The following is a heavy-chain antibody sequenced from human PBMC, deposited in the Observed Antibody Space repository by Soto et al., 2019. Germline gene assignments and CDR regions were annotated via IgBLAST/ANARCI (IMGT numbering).Heavy chain of an antibody. D-gene: IGHD6-13*01. CDR2: INPTTTTT. CDR1: EHTFSTYS. V-gene: IGHV1-46*03. J-gene: IGHJ3*02. Sequence: GASVKVSCKASEHTFSTYSLHWVRQAPGQGLEWMGVINPTTTTTTDAQKFQGRVTMTRDTSTSTVFLELSSLRSGDTAVYFCARDLYSTSWYVRAFDMWGQGTMVTVSS. CDR3: ARDLYSTSWYVRAFDM.